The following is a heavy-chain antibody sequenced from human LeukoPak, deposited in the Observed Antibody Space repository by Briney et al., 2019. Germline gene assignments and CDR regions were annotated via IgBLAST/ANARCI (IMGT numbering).Heavy chain of an antibody. CDR2: IYYSGST. D-gene: IGHD3-10*01. CDR1: AGSLSSYY. CDR3: ASLEGYYGSGSYFRGWFDP. V-gene: IGHV4-59*01. J-gene: IGHJ5*02. Sequence: SETLSLTCTVSAGSLSSYYWSWIRQPPGKGLEWIGYIYYSGSTNYNPSLTSRVTISVDTSKNQFSLKLSSVTAADTAVYYCASLEGYYGSGSYFRGWFDPWGQGTLVTVSS.